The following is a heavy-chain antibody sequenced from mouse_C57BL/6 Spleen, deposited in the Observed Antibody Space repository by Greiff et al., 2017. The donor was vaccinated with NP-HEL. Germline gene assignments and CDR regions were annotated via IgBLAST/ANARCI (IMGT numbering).Heavy chain of an antibody. CDR3: ARDRIVEDYFDY. Sequence: DVMLVESGGGLVKPGGSLKLSCAASGFTFSSYAMSWVRQTPEKRLEWVATISDGGSYTYYPDNVKGRFTISRDNAKNNLYLQMSHLKSEDTAMYYCARDRIVEDYFDYWGQGTTLTVSS. D-gene: IGHD1-1*01. CDR2: ISDGGSYT. CDR1: GFTFSSYA. J-gene: IGHJ2*01. V-gene: IGHV5-4*01.